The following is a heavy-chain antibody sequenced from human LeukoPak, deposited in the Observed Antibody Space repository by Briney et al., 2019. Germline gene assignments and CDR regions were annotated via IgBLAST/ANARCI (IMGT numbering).Heavy chain of an antibody. CDR1: GGSISSYY. V-gene: IGHV4-59*01. D-gene: IGHD3-3*01. CDR2: IYYSGST. Sequence: PSETLSLTCTVSGGSISSYYWSWIRQPPGKGLEWIGYIYYSGSTNYNPSLKSRVTISVDTSKNQFSLKLISVTAADTAVYYCARAGDFWSGYEYYFDYWGQGTLVTVSS. J-gene: IGHJ4*02. CDR3: ARAGDFWSGYEYYFDY.